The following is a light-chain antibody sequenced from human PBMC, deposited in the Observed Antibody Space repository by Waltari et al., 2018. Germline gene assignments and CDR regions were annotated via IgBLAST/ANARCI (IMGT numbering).Light chain of an antibody. Sequence: DIVMTQSPDSLAVSLGERATINCKSSQSVLYSSNNKNYLAWYQQKPGQPPKLLMYWASTRESGVPDRFSGSGSGTDFTLTISSLQAEDVAVYYCQQYYSTPLVSFGQGTKLEIK. J-gene: IGKJ2*03. CDR2: WAS. CDR1: QSVLYSSNNKNY. V-gene: IGKV4-1*01. CDR3: QQYYSTPLVS.